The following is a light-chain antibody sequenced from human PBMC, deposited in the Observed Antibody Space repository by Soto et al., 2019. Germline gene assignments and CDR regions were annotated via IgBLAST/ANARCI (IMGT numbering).Light chain of an antibody. CDR2: GAS. J-gene: IGKJ5*01. V-gene: IGKV3-20*01. CDR1: QTISSSY. CDR3: QQYGSSRIT. Sequence: EIVLTQSPGTLSLSPGERATLSCRASQTISSSYLAWYQQTPGQAPRLLIYGASSGATGIPDRFSGSGSGTDFTLTISRLEPEDFAVYYCQQYGSSRITFGQGTRLEIK.